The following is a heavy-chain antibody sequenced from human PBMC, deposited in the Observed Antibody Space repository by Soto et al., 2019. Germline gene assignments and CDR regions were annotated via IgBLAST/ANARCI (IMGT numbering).Heavy chain of an antibody. CDR2: IYHSGST. J-gene: IGHJ4*02. D-gene: IGHD3-3*01. Sequence: PSETLSLTCAVSGGSISSSNWWSWVRQPPGKGLEWIGEIYHSGSTNYNPSLKSRVTISVDKSKNQFSLKLSSVTAADTAVYYCARGVTYYDFWSGYNYFDYWGQGTLVTVSS. V-gene: IGHV4-4*02. CDR3: ARGVTYYDFWSGYNYFDY. CDR1: GGSISSSNW.